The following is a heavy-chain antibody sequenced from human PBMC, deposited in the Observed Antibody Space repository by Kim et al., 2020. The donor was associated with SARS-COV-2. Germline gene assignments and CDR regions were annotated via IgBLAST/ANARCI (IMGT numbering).Heavy chain of an antibody. Sequence: GGSLRLSCAASGFTFSNAWMNWVRQAPGKGLEWVGRIKSKINGGTTGYAAPVRGRFTISRDDSKNTRYLQMSSLKTEDTAVYYCTSDLGDYGGGDCYSRVWGLGTPVPVSS. V-gene: IGHV3-15*01. CDR2: IKSKINGGTT. CDR3: TSDLGDYGGGDCYSRV. J-gene: IGHJ6*02. CDR1: GFTFSNAW. D-gene: IGHD2-21*02.